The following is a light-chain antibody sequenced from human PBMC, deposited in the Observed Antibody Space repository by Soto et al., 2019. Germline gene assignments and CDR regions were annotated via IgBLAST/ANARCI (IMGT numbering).Light chain of an antibody. V-gene: IGKV3-11*01. CDR2: DES. CDR3: QQSIT. Sequence: EIVLTQSPATLSLSPGERATLSCRASQSVRSYLAWYQQKPGKXPRLLIYDESNRATGIPARFSGSGSGTNFTLTISSLEDEDFAVYYCQQSITFGQGTRLEIK. J-gene: IGKJ5*01. CDR1: QSVRSY.